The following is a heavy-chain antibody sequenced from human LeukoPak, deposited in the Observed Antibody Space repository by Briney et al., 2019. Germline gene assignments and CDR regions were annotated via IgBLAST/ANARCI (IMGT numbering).Heavy chain of an antibody. CDR2: IYYSGST. V-gene: IGHV4-31*03. D-gene: IGHD1-26*01. Sequence: SQTLSLTCTVSGGSISSGGYYWSWIRQHPGKGLEWIGYIYYSGSTYYNPSLKSRVTISVDTSKNQFSLKLSSVTAADTAVYYCARDDPGIIVGATKPLDYWGQGTLVTVSS. CDR3: ARDDPGIIVGATKPLDY. J-gene: IGHJ4*02. CDR1: GGSISSGGYY.